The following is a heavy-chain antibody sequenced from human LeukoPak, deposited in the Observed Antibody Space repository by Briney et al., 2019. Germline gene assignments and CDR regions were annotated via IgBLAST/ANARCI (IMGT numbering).Heavy chain of an antibody. CDR3: ARGRQRNEAFDI. J-gene: IGHJ3*02. D-gene: IGHD1-1*01. CDR2: INWKGIST. CDR1: GFTFDDCG. Sequence: PWGSLSLSCAASGFTFDDCGMSWVRQGPGKGLEWVSGINWKGISTAYADSVKGRFTISRDNAKNSLYLQMNSLRAEDTALYYCARGRQRNEAFDIWGQGTMVTVSS. V-gene: IGHV3-20*04.